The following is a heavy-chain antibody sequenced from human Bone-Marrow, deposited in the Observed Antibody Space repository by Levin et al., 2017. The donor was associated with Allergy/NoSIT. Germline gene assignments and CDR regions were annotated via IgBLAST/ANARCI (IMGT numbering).Heavy chain of an antibody. CDR2: ISAYNGNT. CDR1: GYTFTSYG. Sequence: GESLKISCKASGYTFTSYGISWVRQAPGQGLEWMGWISAYNGNTNYAQKLQGRVTMTTDTSTSTAYMELRSLRSDDTAVYYCARAKWLVGDYWGQGTLVTVSS. J-gene: IGHJ4*02. CDR3: ARAKWLVGDY. D-gene: IGHD6-19*01. V-gene: IGHV1-18*01.